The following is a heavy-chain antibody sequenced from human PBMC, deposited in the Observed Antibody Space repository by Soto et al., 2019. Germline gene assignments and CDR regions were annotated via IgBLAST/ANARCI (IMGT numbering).Heavy chain of an antibody. CDR3: VRGGGGGLFEH. V-gene: IGHV3-11*06. CDR2: ISPKSTFR. D-gene: IGHD2-21*01. Sequence: GGSLRLSCATSGFPFNDYYMTWIRQAPGKGLEWLSHISPKSTFRNYADSVKGRFTISRDNTESSLFLQMNSLGVDDTAVYSCVRGGGGGLFEHWGQGVLVTVSS. J-gene: IGHJ1*01. CDR1: GFPFNDYY.